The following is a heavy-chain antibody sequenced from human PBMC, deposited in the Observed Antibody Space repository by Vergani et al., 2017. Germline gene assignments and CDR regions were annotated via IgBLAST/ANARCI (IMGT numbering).Heavy chain of an antibody. CDR1: GGTFSSYA. J-gene: IGHJ5*02. CDR3: ARGRVYYLREKGGEENWFDP. Sequence: QVQLVQSGAEVKKPGSSVKVSCKASGGTFSSYAISWVRQAPGQGLEWMGGIIPIFGTANYAQKFQGRVTITADESTSTAYMELSSLRSEDTAVYYCARGRVYYLREKGGEENWFDPWGQGTLVTVSS. CDR2: IIPIFGTA. V-gene: IGHV1-69*01. D-gene: IGHD2-8*01.